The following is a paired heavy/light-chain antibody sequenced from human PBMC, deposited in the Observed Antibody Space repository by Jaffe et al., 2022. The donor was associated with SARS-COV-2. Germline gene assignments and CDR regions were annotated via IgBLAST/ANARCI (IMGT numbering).Light chain of an antibody. Sequence: DIQMTQSPSSLAAGVGDRVTITCRSSQSISTYLNWYQQKPGKAPKVLIYGASSLQSGVPSRFSGSGSGTDFTLTIRGLQPEDYATYYCQQSFSTVWTFGQGTKVEAK. J-gene: IGKJ1*01. CDR1: QSISTY. CDR2: GAS. CDR3: QQSFSTVWT. V-gene: IGKV1-39*01.
Heavy chain of an antibody. CDR2: IFANDQK. V-gene: IGHV2-26*01. D-gene: IGHD1-26*01. CDR3: ARTSSGSYLFLFDI. Sequence: QVTLEESGPLLVKPTETLTLTCTVSGFSLSNPQMGVSWIRQPPGKALEWLAHIFANDQKSYTTSLKSRLTVSKDTSKSQVVLTMTNMDPVDTATYYCARTSSGSYLFLFDIWGQGTTVTVSS. J-gene: IGHJ3*02. CDR1: GFSLSNPQMG.